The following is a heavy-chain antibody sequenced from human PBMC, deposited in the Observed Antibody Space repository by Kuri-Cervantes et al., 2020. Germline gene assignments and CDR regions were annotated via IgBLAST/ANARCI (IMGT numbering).Heavy chain of an antibody. CDR3: ARMGHVYYYYGMDV. CDR1: GGTFSSYA. Sequence: SVKVSCKASGGTFSSYAISWVRQAPGQGLEWMGGIVPIFGTANYAQKFQGRVTITADESTSTAYMELSSLRSEDTAVYYCARMGHVYYYYGMDVWGQGTMVTVSS. D-gene: IGHD1-26*01. V-gene: IGHV1-69*13. J-gene: IGHJ6*02. CDR2: IVPIFGTA.